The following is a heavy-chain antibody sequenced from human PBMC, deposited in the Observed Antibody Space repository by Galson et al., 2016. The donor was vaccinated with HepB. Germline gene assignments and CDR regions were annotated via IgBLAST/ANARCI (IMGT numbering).Heavy chain of an antibody. J-gene: IGHJ5*02. CDR3: ARRNRAGGLGYFDP. CDR1: GGSIPTSNYY. Sequence: SETLSLTCSVSGGSIPTSNYYWAWIRQPPGKGLEWIGSIHSIGTTYYSPSLKSGVTISIDKSKNQFSLKLNSVTAADTAVYYCARRNRAGGLGYFDPWGQGTLVTVSS. V-gene: IGHV4-39*01. CDR2: IHSIGTT. D-gene: IGHD2-8*02.